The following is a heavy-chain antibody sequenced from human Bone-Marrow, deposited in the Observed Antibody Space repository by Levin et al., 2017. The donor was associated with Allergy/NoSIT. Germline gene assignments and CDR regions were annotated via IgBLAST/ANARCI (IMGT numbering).Heavy chain of an antibody. Sequence: LRLSCTVSGVSISNVGYYWSWIRQHPGKGLEWIGYIYNSATTHYNPSLESRVDISVDTSKNQLSLKVNSVTAADSALYYCARGRYNWNGDLQYWGQGALVIVSS. CDR3: ARGRYNWNGDLQY. J-gene: IGHJ4*02. CDR1: GVSISNVGYY. CDR2: IYNSATT. D-gene: IGHD1-1*01. V-gene: IGHV4-31*03.